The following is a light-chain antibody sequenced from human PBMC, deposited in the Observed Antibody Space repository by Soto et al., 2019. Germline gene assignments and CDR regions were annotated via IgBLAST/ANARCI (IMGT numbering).Light chain of an antibody. CDR1: SSDVGNYNL. CDR2: DVS. Sequence: QSALTQPASVSGSPGQSVTISCTGTSSDVGNYNLVSWYQRHPGKAPKFLIFDVSKRPSGASDRFTGSKSGNTASLTISGLQAEDEADYYCCSFAGNSAYVFGSGTKVTVL. V-gene: IGLV2-23*02. J-gene: IGLJ1*01. CDR3: CSFAGNSAYV.